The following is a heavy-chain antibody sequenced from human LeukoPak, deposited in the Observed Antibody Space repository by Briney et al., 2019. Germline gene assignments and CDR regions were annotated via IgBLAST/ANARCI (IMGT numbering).Heavy chain of an antibody. D-gene: IGHD3-22*01. CDR2: IDTAGDT. J-gene: IGHJ4*02. CDR3: VKGDYNDSHFEK. V-gene: IGHV3-13*01. CDR1: GFTFSNYD. Sequence: GGSLRLSCAASGFTFSNYDMHWVRQASGRGLEWVSAIDTAGDTYYPDSVKGRFTIFRDNAKNSLYLQMNSLRIEDTALYYCVKGDYNDSHFEKWGQGTLLTVSS.